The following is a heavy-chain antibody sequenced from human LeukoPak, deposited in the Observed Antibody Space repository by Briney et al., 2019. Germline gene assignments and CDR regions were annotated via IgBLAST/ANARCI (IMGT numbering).Heavy chain of an antibody. CDR2: INPSGGST. CDR1: GYTFTSYA. J-gene: IGHJ4*02. V-gene: IGHV1-46*01. CDR3: ARVMYSGSYYGYFDY. Sequence: GASVKVSCKASGYTFTSYAMNWVRQAPGQGLEWMGIINPSGGSTSYAQKFQGRVTMTRDTSTSTVYMELSSLRSEDTAVYYCARVMYSGSYYGYFDYWGQGTLVTVSS. D-gene: IGHD1-26*01.